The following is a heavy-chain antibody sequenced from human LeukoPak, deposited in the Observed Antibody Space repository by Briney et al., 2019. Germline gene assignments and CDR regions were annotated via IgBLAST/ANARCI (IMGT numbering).Heavy chain of an antibody. CDR1: GYTFTSYG. CDR3: ARGGPMVRGVILALGY. CDR2: ISSYNGNT. V-gene: IGHV1-18*01. J-gene: IGHJ4*02. D-gene: IGHD3-10*01. Sequence: ASVKVSCKASGYTFTSYGISWVRQAPGQGLEWMGLISSYNGNTNYAQKLQGRVTMTTDTSTSTAYMELRSLRSDDTAVYYCARGGPMVRGVILALGYWGQGNLVTVSS.